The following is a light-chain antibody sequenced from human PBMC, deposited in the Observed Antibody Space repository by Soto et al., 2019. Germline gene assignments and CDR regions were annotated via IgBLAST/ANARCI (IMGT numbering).Light chain of an antibody. V-gene: IGKV1-39*01. CDR1: QSISVH. CDR3: QHSYITPYT. J-gene: IGKJ2*01. Sequence: DIQMTQSPSSLSASVGDTVTITCRASQSISVHLNWYQQKPAKVPKLLIYAASNLQSGVPLRFSDSGSETDFALTISSLQTEDCVTYYCQHSYITPYTFGQGTKLEIK. CDR2: AAS.